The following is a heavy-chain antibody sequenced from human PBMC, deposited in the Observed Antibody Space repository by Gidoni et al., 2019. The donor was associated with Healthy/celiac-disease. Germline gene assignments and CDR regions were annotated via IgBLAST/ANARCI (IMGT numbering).Heavy chain of an antibody. CDR2: IIPILGIA. V-gene: IGHV1-69*09. CDR3: ARDWTNWGFLADWYFDL. D-gene: IGHD7-27*01. CDR1: GVTFSSYA. Sequence: QVQLLQSGAEVKKPGSSVTVSCQSSGVTFSSYAISWVRQAPGQGLEWMGRIIPILGIANYAQKFQGRVTITADKSTSTAYMELSSLRSEDTAVYYCARDWTNWGFLADWYFDLWGRGTLVTVSS. J-gene: IGHJ2*01.